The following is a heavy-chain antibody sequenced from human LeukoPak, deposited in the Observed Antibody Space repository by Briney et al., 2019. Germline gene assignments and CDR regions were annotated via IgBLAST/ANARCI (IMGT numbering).Heavy chain of an antibody. CDR3: ARGGFFDISTGYYQTQYYYPMDV. V-gene: IGHV3-30*04. Sequence: GRCLRVSCAAPGFTFSTYAIHWGRQAPGKGLERVAVTSYVGGDKYYADSVKGRFTISRDNSKNTVSLEMNSLRAEDTAVYYCARGGFFDISTGYYQTQYYYPMDVWGRGTTVTVSS. CDR2: TSYVGGDK. CDR1: GFTFSTYA. J-gene: IGHJ6*02. D-gene: IGHD3-9*01.